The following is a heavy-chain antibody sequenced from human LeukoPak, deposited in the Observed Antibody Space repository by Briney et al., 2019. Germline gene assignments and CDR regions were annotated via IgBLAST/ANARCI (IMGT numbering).Heavy chain of an antibody. CDR3: ARGITIFAYYFDY. CDR2: INAGNGNT. CDR1: GYTFTSYA. V-gene: IGHV1-3*01. Sequence: GGSLRLSCAASGYTFTSYAMHWVRQAPGQRLEWMGWINAGNGNTKYSQKFQGRVTITRDTSASTAYMELSSLRSEDTAVYYCARGITIFAYYFDYWGQGTLVTVSS. D-gene: IGHD3-9*01. J-gene: IGHJ4*02.